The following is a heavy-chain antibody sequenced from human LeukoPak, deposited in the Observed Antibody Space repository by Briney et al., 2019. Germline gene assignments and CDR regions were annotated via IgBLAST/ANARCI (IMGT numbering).Heavy chain of an antibody. D-gene: IGHD3-9*01. J-gene: IGHJ4*02. CDR2: IYYSGST. V-gene: IGHV4-59*12. CDR1: GGSISSYY. CDR3: ARDSKLRYFDGV. Sequence: SETLSLTCTVSGGSISSYYWSWIRQPPGKGLEWIGSIYYSGSTYYNPSLKSRVTISIDTSKNQFSLQLSSVTAADTAVYYCARDSKLRYFDGVWGQGILVTVSS.